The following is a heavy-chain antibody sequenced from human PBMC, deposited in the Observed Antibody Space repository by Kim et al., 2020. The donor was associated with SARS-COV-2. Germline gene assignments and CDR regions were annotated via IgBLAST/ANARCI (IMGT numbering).Heavy chain of an antibody. Sequence: YYADSVKGRFTISRDNSKNTLYLQMNSLRAEDTAVYYCAKERGTTGAFDIWGQGTMVTVSS. CDR3: AKERGTTGAFDI. J-gene: IGHJ3*02. D-gene: IGHD1-7*01. V-gene: IGHV3-23*01.